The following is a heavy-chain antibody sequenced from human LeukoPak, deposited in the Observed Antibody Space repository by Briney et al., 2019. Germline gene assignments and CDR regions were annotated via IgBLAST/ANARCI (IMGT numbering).Heavy chain of an antibody. CDR3: ARDLFYSVSGTYYNVGRVFNY. CDR1: GYTFTIYD. CDR2: MNPNSGTT. V-gene: IGHV1-8*03. D-gene: IGHD3-10*01. J-gene: IGHJ4*02. Sequence: GASVKVSCKASGYTFTIYDINWVRQATGQGLEWLGWMNPNSGTTGYAQKFQGRVTITRNTSISTAYMELTSLRSDDTAVYYCARDLFYSVSGTYYNVGRVFNYWGQGTLVTVSS.